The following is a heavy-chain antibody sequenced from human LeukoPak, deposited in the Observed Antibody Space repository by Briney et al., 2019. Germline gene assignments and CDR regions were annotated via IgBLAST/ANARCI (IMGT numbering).Heavy chain of an antibody. CDR3: ARGLTAPDY. D-gene: IGHD3-9*01. V-gene: IGHV3-7*04. CDR1: GFTFSTYW. Sequence: PGGSLRLSCAASGFTFSTYWMNWVRQAPGKGLEWVANIKQVGSEKYYVDSVKGRFTISRDNAKNSLYLQMNSLKAEDTAVYYCARGLTAPDYWGQGTLVTVSS. CDR2: IKQVGSEK. J-gene: IGHJ4*02.